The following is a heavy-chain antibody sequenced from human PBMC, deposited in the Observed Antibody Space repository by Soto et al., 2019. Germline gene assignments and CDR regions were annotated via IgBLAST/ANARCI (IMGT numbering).Heavy chain of an antibody. CDR2: IIPRFGTT. CDR3: ARGRGLYNSGRSQLDS. CDR1: GDSFSKYT. D-gene: IGHD1-26*01. Sequence: QVQLVQSGAEVEKPGSSVRVSCKASGDSFSKYTVNWVRQAPRQGLEWMGGIIPRFGTTNYAPKLQDRVTITGDESMNTVYMELSSLRSEDTALYYCARGRGLYNSGRSQLDSWGQGTLVTVSS. J-gene: IGHJ4*02. V-gene: IGHV1-69*01.